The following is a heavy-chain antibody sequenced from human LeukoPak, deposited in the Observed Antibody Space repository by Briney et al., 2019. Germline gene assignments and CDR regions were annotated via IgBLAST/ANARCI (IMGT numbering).Heavy chain of an antibody. V-gene: IGHV4-34*01. CDR2: INHSGST. D-gene: IGHD5-24*01. J-gene: IGHJ4*02. CDR3: ARDEDGYYYFDY. CDR1: GGSFSGYY. Sequence: SETLSLTCAVYGGSFSGYYWSWIRQPPGKGLEWIGEINHSGSTNYNPSLKSRVTISVDTSKNQFSLKLSSVTAADTAVYYCARDEDGYYYFDYWGQGTLVTVSS.